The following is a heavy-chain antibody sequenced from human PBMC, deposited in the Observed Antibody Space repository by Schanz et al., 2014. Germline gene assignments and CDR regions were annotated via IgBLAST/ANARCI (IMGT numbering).Heavy chain of an antibody. Sequence: QVQLVESGGGVVQPGRSLKLSCAASGFPFSSHGMHWVRQAPAKGLEWVAVISYDGSHKDYADSVKGRFTISRDNSKNSLYLQMNSLRAEDTAVYYCARDLAFGGVYDRHSDSWGQGTLVTVSS. CDR3: ARDLAFGGVYDRHSDS. CDR1: GFPFSSHG. V-gene: IGHV3-30*03. J-gene: IGHJ4*02. D-gene: IGHD3-16*01. CDR2: ISYDGSHK.